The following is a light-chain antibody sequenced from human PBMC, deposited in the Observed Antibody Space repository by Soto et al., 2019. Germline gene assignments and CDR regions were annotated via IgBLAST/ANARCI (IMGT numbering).Light chain of an antibody. V-gene: IGKV3-20*01. J-gene: IGKJ1*01. CDR2: DAS. Sequence: EIMLTQAPGTLSLSPGDRATLSCRASQSVSGSYLAWYQQKPGQAPRLLIYDASSRAIGIPDRFSGSGSGTDFTLTISRLEPEDFAVYYCQQYASSPRTFGQGTKVEIK. CDR3: QQYASSPRT. CDR1: QSVSGSY.